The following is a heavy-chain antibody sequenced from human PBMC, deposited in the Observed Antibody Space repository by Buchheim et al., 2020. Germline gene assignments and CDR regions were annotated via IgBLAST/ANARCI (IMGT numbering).Heavy chain of an antibody. V-gene: IGHV3-7*04. CDR1: GFTFSSYW. CDR3: ARVLRYFDWLPYTLDY. CDR2: ITQDGSEK. J-gene: IGHJ4*02. D-gene: IGHD3-9*01. Sequence: EVQLVESGGDLVQPGGSLRLSCAASGFTFSSYWMSWVRQAPGKGLEWVANITQDGSEKYYVDSMKGRFTISRDNAKNSLYLQMNSLRAEDTAVYYCARVLRYFDWLPYTLDYWGQGAL.